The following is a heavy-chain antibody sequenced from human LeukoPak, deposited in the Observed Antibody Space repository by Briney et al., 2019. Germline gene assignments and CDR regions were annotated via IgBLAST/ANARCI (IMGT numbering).Heavy chain of an antibody. Sequence: SETLSLTCTVSGYSISNGYLWGWIRQSPGKGLEWIGSIYHSGSTYYNPSLKSRVTISVDTSKNQFSLKLSSVTAADTAVYYCARDGRTVTLFDYWGQGTLVTVSS. CDR1: GYSISNGYL. CDR2: IYHSGST. D-gene: IGHD4-17*01. V-gene: IGHV4-38-2*02. J-gene: IGHJ4*02. CDR3: ARDGRTVTLFDY.